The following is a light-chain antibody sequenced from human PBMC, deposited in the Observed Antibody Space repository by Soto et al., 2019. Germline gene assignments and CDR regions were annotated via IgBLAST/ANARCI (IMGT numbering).Light chain of an antibody. CDR1: SSDVGGYNY. CDR3: TSYAGGNNV. J-gene: IGLJ1*01. Sequence: QSALTQPPSASGSPGQSVTISCTGTSSDVGGYNYVSWYQQYPGKVPKLMVYEVNKRPSGVPYRFSGSKSGNTASLTVSGLEADDEAYYYCTSYAGGNNVFGTGTKLTVL. V-gene: IGLV2-8*01. CDR2: EVN.